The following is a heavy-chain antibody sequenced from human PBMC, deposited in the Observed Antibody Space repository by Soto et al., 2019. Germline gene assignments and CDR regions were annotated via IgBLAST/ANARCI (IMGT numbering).Heavy chain of an antibody. Sequence: SETLSLTCTVSGGSISSYYWSWIRQPPGKGLEWIGYIYYSGSTNYNPSLKSRVTISVDTSKNQFSLKLSSVTAADTAVYYCARLSDYDSSGYWIFDYWGQGTLVTVSS. J-gene: IGHJ4*02. CDR2: IYYSGST. CDR1: GGSISSYY. CDR3: ARLSDYDSSGYWIFDY. D-gene: IGHD3-22*01. V-gene: IGHV4-59*08.